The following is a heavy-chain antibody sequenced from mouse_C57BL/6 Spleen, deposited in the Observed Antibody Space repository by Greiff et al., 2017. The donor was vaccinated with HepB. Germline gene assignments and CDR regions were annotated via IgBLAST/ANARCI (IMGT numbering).Heavy chain of an antibody. J-gene: IGHJ4*01. Sequence: VQLQQSGPELVKPGASVTIPCKASGYTFTDYNMDWVKQSHGKSLEWIGDINPNNGGTIYNQKFKGKATLTVDKSSSTAYMELRSLTSEDTAVYYCARGGIYYDYLYAMDYWGQGTSVTVSS. D-gene: IGHD2-4*01. CDR2: INPNNGGT. V-gene: IGHV1-18*01. CDR1: GYTFTDYN. CDR3: ARGGIYYDYLYAMDY.